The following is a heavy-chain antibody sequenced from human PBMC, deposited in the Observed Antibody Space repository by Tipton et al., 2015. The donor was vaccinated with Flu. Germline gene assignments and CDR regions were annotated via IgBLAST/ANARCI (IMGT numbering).Heavy chain of an antibody. J-gene: IGHJ2*01. V-gene: IGHV5-51*01. CDR2: IYPGDSDT. CDR3: ARPATYYDVLTGSYKGFYFDL. Sequence: EVQLVQSGAEVKKPGESLKISCKGSGYSFTSYWIGWVRQMPGEGLEWMGIIYPGDSDTRYSPSFQGQVTISADKSINTAYLQWSSLKASDTAIYYCARPATYYDVLTGSYKGFYFDLWGRGTPITVSS. CDR1: GYSFTSYW. D-gene: IGHD3-9*01.